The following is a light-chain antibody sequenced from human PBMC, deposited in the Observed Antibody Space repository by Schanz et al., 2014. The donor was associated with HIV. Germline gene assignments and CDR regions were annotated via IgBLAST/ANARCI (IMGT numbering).Light chain of an antibody. CDR3: QQRSSWPVVT. CDR2: GAS. V-gene: IGKV3D-20*02. Sequence: EIVLTQSPGTLSLSPGERATLSCRASQSVRSSYLAWYQQTPGQAPRLLIYGASSRATGIPDRFSGSGSATDFTLTISSLEPEDFAVYFCQQRSSWPVVTFGPGTKVEVK. CDR1: QSVRSSY. J-gene: IGKJ3*01.